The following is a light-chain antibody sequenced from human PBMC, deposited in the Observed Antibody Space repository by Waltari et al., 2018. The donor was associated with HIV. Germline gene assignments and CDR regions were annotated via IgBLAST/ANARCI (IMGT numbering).Light chain of an antibody. V-gene: IGLV1-40*01. CDR1: TSNIGAGYD. J-gene: IGLJ2*01. CDR3: QSYDNALSGSL. Sequence: QSVLTQPPSVSGAPGQRVTISCTGTTSNIGAGYDVHWSQQLPGTAPKLLVFGNTNRPAGVPDRFSGSKSGTSASLAITGLQAGDEGDYYCQSYDNALSGSLFGGGTKVTVL. CDR2: GNT.